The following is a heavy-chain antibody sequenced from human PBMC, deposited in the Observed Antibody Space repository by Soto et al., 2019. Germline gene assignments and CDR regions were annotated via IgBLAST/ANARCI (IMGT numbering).Heavy chain of an antibody. J-gene: IGHJ4*02. Sequence: GGSLRLSCAASGFTFSSYSMNWVRQAPGKGLEWVSYISSGSSGIYYADSVKGRFTIARDNAKNSLYLQMNSLRDEDTAMYYCAPHPKGNSPIAHWGQGTLVTVSS. CDR2: ISSGSSGI. D-gene: IGHD1-1*01. CDR3: APHPKGNSPIAH. V-gene: IGHV3-48*02. CDR1: GFTFSSYS.